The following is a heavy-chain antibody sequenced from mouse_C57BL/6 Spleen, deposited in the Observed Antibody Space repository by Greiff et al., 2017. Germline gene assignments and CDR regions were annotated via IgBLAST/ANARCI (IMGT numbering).Heavy chain of an antibody. D-gene: IGHD1-1*01. J-gene: IGHJ1*03. Sequence: QVQLQQPGAELVKPGASVKLSCKASGYTFTSYWMHWVKQRPGQGLEWIGMIHPNSGSTNYNEKFKSKATLTVDKSSSTAYMQLSSLTSEDSAVYYCARFDYYGSSRYFDVWGTGTTVTVSS. CDR3: ARFDYYGSSRYFDV. CDR2: IHPNSGST. V-gene: IGHV1-64*01. CDR1: GYTFTSYW.